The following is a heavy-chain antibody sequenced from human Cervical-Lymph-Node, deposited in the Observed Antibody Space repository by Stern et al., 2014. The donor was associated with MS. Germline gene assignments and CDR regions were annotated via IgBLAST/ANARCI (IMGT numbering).Heavy chain of an antibody. D-gene: IGHD3-22*01. CDR3: ARTDILLLDY. Sequence: VQLLESGPGLVRPSQTLSLTCTVSGGSISSDDHYWSWVRQPPGKGLEWLGYISYSGSSYFNPSLKSRATMSVDTSKNQFSLKLKSVTAADTAVYYCARTDILLLDYWGQGALVTVSS. CDR2: ISYSGSS. J-gene: IGHJ4*02. CDR1: GGSISSDDHY. V-gene: IGHV4-30-4*01.